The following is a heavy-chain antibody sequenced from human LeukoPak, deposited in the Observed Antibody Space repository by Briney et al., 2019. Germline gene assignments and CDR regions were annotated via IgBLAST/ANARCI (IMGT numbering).Heavy chain of an antibody. V-gene: IGHV4-38-2*02. CDR1: GYFISSGYY. D-gene: IGHD6-19*01. J-gene: IGHJ4*02. Sequence: SETLSLTCTVSGYFISSGYYWGWIRPPPGKGLEWIGEINHSGSTNYNPSLKSRVTISVDTSKNQFSLKLSSVTAADTAVYYCARGRAGYSSGWYDYYFDYWGQGTLVTVSS. CDR3: ARGRAGYSSGWYDYYFDY. CDR2: INHSGST.